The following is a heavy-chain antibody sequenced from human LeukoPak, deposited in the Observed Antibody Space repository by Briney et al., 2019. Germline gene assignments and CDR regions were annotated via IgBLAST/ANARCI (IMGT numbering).Heavy chain of an antibody. CDR2: ISAYNGNT. Sequence: ASVKVSCKASGYTFTGYYMHWVRQAPGQGLEWMGWISAYNGNTNYAQKLQGRVTMTTDTSTSTAYMELRSLRSDDTAVYYCARRPLSYYYYYMDVWGKGTTVTVSS. CDR3: ARRPLSYYYYYMDV. V-gene: IGHV1-18*04. CDR1: GYTFTGYY. J-gene: IGHJ6*03.